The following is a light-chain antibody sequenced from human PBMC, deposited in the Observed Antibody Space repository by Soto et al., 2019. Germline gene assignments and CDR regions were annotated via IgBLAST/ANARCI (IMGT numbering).Light chain of an antibody. CDR1: QGIGNA. V-gene: IGKV1-6*01. Sequence: IQMTHSPSSLSASVLYIVTITFQASQGIGNALGWYQQKPGKPPKVLIYGASNLQSGVPPRFSGSGSGTDFTLAISSLQPEDSATYYCLKDINYPWTFGQGTKVDIK. CDR3: LKDINYPWT. CDR2: GAS. J-gene: IGKJ1*01.